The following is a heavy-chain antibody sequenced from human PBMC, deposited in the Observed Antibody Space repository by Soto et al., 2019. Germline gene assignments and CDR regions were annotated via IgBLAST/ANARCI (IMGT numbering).Heavy chain of an antibody. J-gene: IGHJ4*02. D-gene: IGHD2-2*02. Sequence: ISRDNSKNTLYLQLNSLRAEDTAVYYCARVVSYRTYYFDYWGQGTMVTVSS. CDR3: ARVVSYRTYYFDY. V-gene: IGHV3-30*01.